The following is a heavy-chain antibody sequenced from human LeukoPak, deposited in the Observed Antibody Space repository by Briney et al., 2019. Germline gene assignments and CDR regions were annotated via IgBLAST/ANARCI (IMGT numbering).Heavy chain of an antibody. D-gene: IGHD2-21*02. CDR2: IYHSGST. J-gene: IGHJ3*02. CDR3: ASTSHIVVVTATPDAFDI. Sequence: PSETLSLTCAVSGGSISSSHWWSWVRQPPGKGLEWIGEIYHSGSTNYNPSLKSRVTISVDTSKNQFSLKLSSVTAADTAVYYCASTSHIVVVTATPDAFDIWGQGTMVTVSS. CDR1: GGSISSSHW. V-gene: IGHV4-4*02.